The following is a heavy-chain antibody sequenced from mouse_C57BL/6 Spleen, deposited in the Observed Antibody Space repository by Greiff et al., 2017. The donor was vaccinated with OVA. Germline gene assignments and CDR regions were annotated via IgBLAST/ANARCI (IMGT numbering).Heavy chain of an antibody. CDR1: GFTFTDYY. CDR2: IRNKANGYTT. Sequence: DVMLVESGGGLVQPGGSLSLSCAASGFTFTDYYMSWVRQPPGKALEWLGFIRNKANGYTTEYSASVKGRFTISRDNSQSILYLQMNALRAEDSATYYCARSYYYGSSYDYYAMDYWGQGTSVTVSS. CDR3: ARSYYYGSSYDYYAMDY. J-gene: IGHJ4*01. D-gene: IGHD1-1*01. V-gene: IGHV7-3*01.